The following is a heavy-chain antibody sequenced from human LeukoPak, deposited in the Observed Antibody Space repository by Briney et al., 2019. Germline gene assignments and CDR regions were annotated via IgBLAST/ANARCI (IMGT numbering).Heavy chain of an antibody. CDR1: GFTFSSYG. CDR3: ARDPGYSYGTGYFDY. CDR2: IWYDGSNK. V-gene: IGHV3-33*01. D-gene: IGHD5-18*01. J-gene: IGHJ4*02. Sequence: GSLRLSCAASGFTFSSYGMHWVRQAPGKGLEWVAVIWYDGSNKYYADSVKGRFTISRDNSKNTLYLQMNSLRAEDTAVYYCARDPGYSYGTGYFDYWGQGTLVTVSS.